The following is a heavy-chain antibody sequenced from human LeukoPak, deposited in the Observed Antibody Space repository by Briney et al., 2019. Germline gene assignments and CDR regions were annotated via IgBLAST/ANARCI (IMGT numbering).Heavy chain of an antibody. Sequence: PSETLSLTCSVSGFSITTGYYWAWLRPPPGKGLEWIGTIFRIGSSYFNPSLKSRVTISVDTSKNQFSLKLSSVTAADTALYYCARVIDVAAAGYFDSWGQGTQVTVSS. CDR2: IFRIGSS. V-gene: IGHV4-38-2*02. D-gene: IGHD6-13*01. CDR1: GFSITTGYY. CDR3: ARVIDVAAAGYFDS. J-gene: IGHJ4*02.